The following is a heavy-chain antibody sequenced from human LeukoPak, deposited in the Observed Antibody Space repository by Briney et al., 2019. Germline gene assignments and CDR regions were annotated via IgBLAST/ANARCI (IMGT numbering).Heavy chain of an antibody. CDR2: IRSRANSYAT. CDR1: GFIFSDSA. CDR3: LWVAVAGNGY. Sequence: GGSLRLSCAASGFIFSDSAMHWVRQASGKGLEWVGRIRSRANSYATEYAASVRGRFTISRDDSKNTAYLQMSSLKIEDTAVYYCLWVAVAGNGYWGQGTLVTVSS. D-gene: IGHD6-19*01. J-gene: IGHJ4*02. V-gene: IGHV3-73*01.